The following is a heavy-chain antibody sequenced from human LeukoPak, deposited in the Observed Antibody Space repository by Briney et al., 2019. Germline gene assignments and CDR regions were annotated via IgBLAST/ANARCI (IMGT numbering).Heavy chain of an antibody. D-gene: IGHD1-26*01. J-gene: IGHJ5*02. CDR3: ARSPVGARGWFDP. V-gene: IGHV3-74*01. CDR1: GFTFSSYW. CDR2: INSDGSST. Sequence: GGSLRLSCAASGFTFSSYWMHWVRHAPGKGLVWVSRINSDGSSTSYADSVKGRFTISRDNAKNTLYLQMNSLRAEDTAVYYCARSPVGARGWFDPWGQGTLVTVSS.